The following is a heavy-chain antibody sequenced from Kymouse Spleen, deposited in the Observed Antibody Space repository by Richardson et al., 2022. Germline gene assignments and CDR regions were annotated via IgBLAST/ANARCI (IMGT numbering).Heavy chain of an antibody. D-gene: IGHD7-27*02. CDR3: ARGRLGYFDY. V-gene: IGHV4-34*01. J-gene: IGHJ4*02. Sequence: QVQLQQWGAGLLKPSETLSLTCAVYGGSFSGYYWSWIRQPPGKGLEWIGEINHSGSTNYNPSLKSRVTISVDTSKNQFSLKLSSVTAADTAVYYCARGRLGYFDYWGQGTLVTVSS. CDR2: INHSGST. CDR1: GGSFSGYY.